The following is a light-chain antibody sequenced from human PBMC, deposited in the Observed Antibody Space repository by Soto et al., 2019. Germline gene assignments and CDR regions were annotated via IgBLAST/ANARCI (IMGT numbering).Light chain of an antibody. V-gene: IGKV1-5*03. J-gene: IGKJ4*01. CDR3: QQYDSYPLT. CDR1: QSSSSW. CDR2: KAS. Sequence: DIQMTQSPSTLSASVGDRVTITCRASQSSSSWLAWYQQKPGKAPNLLIYKASSLESGVPSRFSGSGSGTEFTLTVSSLQADDFATYYCQQYDSYPLTFGGGTKVEIK.